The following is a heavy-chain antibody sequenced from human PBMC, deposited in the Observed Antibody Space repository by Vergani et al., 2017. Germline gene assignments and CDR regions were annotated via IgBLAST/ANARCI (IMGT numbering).Heavy chain of an antibody. D-gene: IGHD3-9*01. J-gene: IGHJ4*02. CDR3: ARGDYGILTGYRY. CDR2: INPSGGHT. Sequence: QVQVVQSGAEVKKSGASVKVSCKTSGYTFSNYYMHWVRQAPGQGLEWMGIINPSGGHTNYAQKFQGRVTMTREPSTSTVYMELSRLRSKYTAIYYCARGDYGILTGYRYWGQGTMVTVSA. CDR1: GYTFSNYY. V-gene: IGHV1-46*03.